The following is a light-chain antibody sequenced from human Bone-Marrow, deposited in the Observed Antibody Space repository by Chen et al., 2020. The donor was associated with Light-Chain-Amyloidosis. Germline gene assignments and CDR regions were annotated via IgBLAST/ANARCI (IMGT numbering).Light chain of an antibody. J-gene: IGKJ4*01. CDR3: QQRSSWRT. V-gene: IGKV3-11*01. CDR1: QSVSSY. Sequence: EIVLTQSPATLSLSPGERATLSCRASQSVSSYLAWYQQKPGQAPRLLIYDASNRATGIPARFSGSGSGTAFTLTISSLEPEDFAVYYCQQRSSWRTFGGGTRVEIK. CDR2: DAS.